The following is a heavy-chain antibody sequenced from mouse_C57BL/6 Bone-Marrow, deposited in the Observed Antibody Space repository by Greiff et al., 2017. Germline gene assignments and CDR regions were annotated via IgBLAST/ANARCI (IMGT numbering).Heavy chain of an antibody. Sequence: EVKLVESGGGLVKPGGSLKLSCAASGFTFSSYTMSWVRQTPEKRLQWVAAISGGGGNTYYPDSVKGRFPISSDTDKNILYLQMSSLRSEDTALYYCSRQVTTVLATKYFDVWGTGTTVTVSS. CDR2: ISGGGGNT. V-gene: IGHV5-9*01. D-gene: IGHD1-1*01. CDR3: SRQVTTVLATKYFDV. CDR1: GFTFSSYT. J-gene: IGHJ1*03.